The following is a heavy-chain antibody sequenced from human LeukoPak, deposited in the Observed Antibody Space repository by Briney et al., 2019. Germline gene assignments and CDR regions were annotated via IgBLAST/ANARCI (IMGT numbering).Heavy chain of an antibody. CDR3: ARGYYDILTGYPPRYNWFDP. CDR1: GYTSTGYY. J-gene: IGHJ5*02. Sequence: GASVKVSCKASGYTSTGYYMHWVRQAPGQGLEWMGWISAYNGNTNYAQKLQGRVTMTTDTSTSTAYMELRSLRSDDTAVYYCARGYYDILTGYPPRYNWFDPWGQGTLVTVSS. V-gene: IGHV1-18*04. CDR2: ISAYNGNT. D-gene: IGHD3-9*01.